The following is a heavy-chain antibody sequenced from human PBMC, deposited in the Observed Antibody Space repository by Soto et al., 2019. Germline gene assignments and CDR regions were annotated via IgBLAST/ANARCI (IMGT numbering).Heavy chain of an antibody. J-gene: IGHJ6*02. V-gene: IGHV1-18*01. D-gene: IGHD2-21*02. CDR1: GYTFTSYG. Sequence: QVQLVQSGAEVKKPGASVKVSCKASGYTFTSYGISWVRQAPGQGLEWMGWISAYNGNTNYAQKLQGRVTMTTDTTTSTAYMELRSLRSDDTAVYYCARVPRGDPRPDYYYGMDVWGQGTTVTVSS. CDR2: ISAYNGNT. CDR3: ARVPRGDPRPDYYYGMDV.